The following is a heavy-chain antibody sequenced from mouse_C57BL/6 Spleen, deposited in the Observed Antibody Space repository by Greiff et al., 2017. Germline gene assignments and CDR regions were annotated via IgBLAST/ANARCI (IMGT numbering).Heavy chain of an antibody. Sequence: EVKLMESGPGLVKPSQSLSLTCSVTGYSITSGYYWNWIRQFPGNKLEWMGYISYDGSNNYNPSLKNRISITRDTSKNQFFLKLNSVTTEDTATYYCARGGGLLLDFDYWGQGTTLTVSS. D-gene: IGHD2-3*01. J-gene: IGHJ2*01. V-gene: IGHV3-6*01. CDR3: ARGGGLLLDFDY. CDR2: ISYDGSN. CDR1: GYSITSGYY.